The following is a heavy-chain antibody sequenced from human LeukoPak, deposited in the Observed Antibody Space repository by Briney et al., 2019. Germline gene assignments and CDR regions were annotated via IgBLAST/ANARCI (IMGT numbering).Heavy chain of an antibody. CDR1: GYSFTSYW. CDR3: ARHADYGDNSKLGY. J-gene: IGHJ4*02. V-gene: IGHV5-51*01. Sequence: GESLKISCKGSGYSFTSYWIGWVRQMPGKGLEWMGIIYPGDSNTRYSPSFQGHVTIPADKSISTAYLQWSGLRASDTAMYYCARHADYGDNSKLGYWGQGTLVTVSS. D-gene: IGHD4-23*01. CDR2: IYPGDSNT.